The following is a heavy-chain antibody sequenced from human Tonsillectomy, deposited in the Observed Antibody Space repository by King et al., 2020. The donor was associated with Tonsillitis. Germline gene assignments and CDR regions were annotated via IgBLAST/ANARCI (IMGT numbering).Heavy chain of an antibody. V-gene: IGHV3-9*01. CDR2: ISWNSGSI. D-gene: IGHD2-15*01. J-gene: IGHJ4*02. Sequence: VQLVESGGGLVQPGRSLRLSCAASGFTFDDYAMHWVRQAPGKGLEWVSGISWNSGSIGYADSVKGRFTISRDNAKNSLYLQMNSLRAEDTALYSCAKDFERGYCSGGSCYSGDYFDYWGQGTLVTVSS. CDR3: AKDFERGYCSGGSCYSGDYFDY. CDR1: GFTFDDYA.